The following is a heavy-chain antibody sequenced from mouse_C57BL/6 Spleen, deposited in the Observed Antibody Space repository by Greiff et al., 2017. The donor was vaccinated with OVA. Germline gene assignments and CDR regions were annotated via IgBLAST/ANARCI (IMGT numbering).Heavy chain of an antibody. V-gene: IGHV1-9*01. J-gene: IGHJ3*01. D-gene: IGHD1-1*01. CDR2: ILPGSGCT. Sequence: QVQLQQSGAELMKPGASVKLSCKATGYTFTGYWIAWVKQRPGHGLEWIGAILPGSGCTNYNEKFKGKATFTADTSSNTAYMQLSSLTTEDSAIYSCALLRSPMAYWGQGTLVTVSA. CDR3: ALLRSPMAY. CDR1: GYTFTGYW.